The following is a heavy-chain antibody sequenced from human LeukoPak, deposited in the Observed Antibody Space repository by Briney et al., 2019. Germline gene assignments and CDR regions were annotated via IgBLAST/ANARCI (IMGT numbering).Heavy chain of an antibody. J-gene: IGHJ6*02. CDR2: INAGNGNT. CDR3: ARLYVTKYYAMDV. Sequence: ASVKVSCKASGYTFTSYAMHWVRQAPGQRLEWVGWINAGNGNTKYPQKFQGRVTITRDTSASTAYMELSSLRSEDTAVYYCARLYVTKYYAMDVWGQGTTVTVSS. V-gene: IGHV1-3*01. CDR1: GYTFTSYA. D-gene: IGHD3-16*02.